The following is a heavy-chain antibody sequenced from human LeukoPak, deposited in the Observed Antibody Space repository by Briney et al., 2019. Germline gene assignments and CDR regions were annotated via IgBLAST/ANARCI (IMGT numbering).Heavy chain of an antibody. CDR2: IRYDGSNK. CDR3: AKDGCSSTSCYYPEYFQH. D-gene: IGHD2-2*01. J-gene: IGHJ1*01. Sequence: PGGSLRLSCAASGFTFSSYGMHWVRQAPGKGLEWVAFIRYDGSNKYYADSVKGRFTISRDNSKNTLYLQMNSLRAEDTAVYYCAKDGCSSTSCYYPEYFQHWGQGTLVTVSS. V-gene: IGHV3-30*02. CDR1: GFTFSSYG.